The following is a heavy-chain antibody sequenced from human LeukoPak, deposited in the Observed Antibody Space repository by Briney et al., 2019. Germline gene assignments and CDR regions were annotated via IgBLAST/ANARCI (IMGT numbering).Heavy chain of an antibody. D-gene: IGHD6-13*01. Sequence: GGSLRLSCAVSGLTVSTNYMTWVRQAPGKGLEWVSVIYSGGSTYYADSVKGGFTISRDNSKNTLYLQMNSLRAEDTAVYYCARGWGQQLVPYDYWGQGTLVTVSS. CDR3: ARGWGQQLVPYDY. V-gene: IGHV3-66*01. J-gene: IGHJ4*02. CDR1: GLTVSTNY. CDR2: IYSGGST.